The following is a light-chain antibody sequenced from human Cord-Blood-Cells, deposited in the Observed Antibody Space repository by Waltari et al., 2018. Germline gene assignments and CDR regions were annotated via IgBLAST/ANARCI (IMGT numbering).Light chain of an antibody. CDR1: QSVSSN. J-gene: IGKJ1*01. CDR3: QQYNNWSPT. Sequence: ELVMTQSSATLSVSPGERATLSCRASQSVSSNLAWYQQKPGQAPRLLIYGASTRTTGIPARFGGSASATEFTLTISSLQSEDFAVYYCQQYNNWSPTFGQGTKVEIK. V-gene: IGKV3-15*01. CDR2: GAS.